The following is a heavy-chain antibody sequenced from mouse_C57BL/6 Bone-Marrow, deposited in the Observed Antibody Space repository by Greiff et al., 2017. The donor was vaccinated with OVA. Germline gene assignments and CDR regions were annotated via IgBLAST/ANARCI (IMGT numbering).Heavy chain of an antibody. V-gene: IGHV5-4*01. CDR1: GFTFSSYA. CDR3: ARERPYYYGSPWLAY. Sequence: EVKLVESGGGLVKPGGSLKLSCAASGFTFSSYAMSWVRQTPEKRLEWVATISDGGSYTYYPDNVKGRFTISRDTAKTNLYLQMSHLKSEDTAMDYCARERPYYYGSPWLAYWGQGTLVTVSA. CDR2: ISDGGSYT. J-gene: IGHJ3*01. D-gene: IGHD1-1*01.